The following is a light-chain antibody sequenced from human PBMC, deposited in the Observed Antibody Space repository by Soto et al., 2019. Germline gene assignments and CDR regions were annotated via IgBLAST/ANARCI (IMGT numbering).Light chain of an antibody. CDR1: QSVTNS. CDR3: QQRHMWPIT. J-gene: IGKJ1*01. CDR2: GAS. V-gene: IGKV3-11*01. Sequence: EIVLTQSPVTLSLSPGERATLSCRASQSVTNSLAWYQQKPGQAPRLLIYGASNRATGIPDRFSGSGSGTDFTLTISSLEPEDSAVYYCQQRHMWPITFGQGTKVDIK.